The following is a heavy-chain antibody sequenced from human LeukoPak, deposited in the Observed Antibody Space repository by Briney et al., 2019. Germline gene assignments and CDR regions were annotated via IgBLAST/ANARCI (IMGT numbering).Heavy chain of an antibody. CDR3: ASSIAAAGIQH. Sequence: GASVKVSCKASGYTFTSHDINWVRQATGQGLEWMGWMNPNSGNTGYAQKFQGRVTMTRDTSINTAYMELHSLRSEDTAVYYCASSIAAAGIQHWGQGTLVTVSS. CDR2: MNPNSGNT. J-gene: IGHJ1*01. V-gene: IGHV1-8*01. CDR1: GYTFTSHD. D-gene: IGHD6-13*01.